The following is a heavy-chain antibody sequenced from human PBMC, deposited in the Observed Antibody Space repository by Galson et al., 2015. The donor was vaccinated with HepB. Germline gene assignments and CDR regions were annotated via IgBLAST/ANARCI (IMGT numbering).Heavy chain of an antibody. V-gene: IGHV3-21*01. CDR3: ARDGYSYGANAFDI. J-gene: IGHJ3*02. D-gene: IGHD5-18*01. CDR2: ISSSSSYI. Sequence: SLRLSCAASGFTFSNYSMNWVRQAPGKGLEWVSSISSSSSYIYYADSVKGRFTISRDNAKNSLYLQMNSLRAEDTAVYYCARDGYSYGANAFDIWGQGTMVTVSS. CDR1: GFTFSNYS.